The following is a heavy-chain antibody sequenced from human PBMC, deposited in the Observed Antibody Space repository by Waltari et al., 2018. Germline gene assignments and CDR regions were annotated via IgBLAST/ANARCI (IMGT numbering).Heavy chain of an antibody. CDR3: TSDLVVVAAMGAFDI. V-gene: IGHV3-15*01. CDR2: IKSKTDGGTT. CDR1: GFTFSNAW. D-gene: IGHD2-15*01. J-gene: IGHJ3*02. Sequence: EVQLVESGGGLVKPGGSLRRSCAASGFTFSNAWMRWVRQAPGKGLQWVGRIKSKTDGGTTDYAAPVKGRFTISRDDSKNTLYLQMDSLKTEDTAVYYCTSDLVVVAAMGAFDIWGQGTMVTVSS.